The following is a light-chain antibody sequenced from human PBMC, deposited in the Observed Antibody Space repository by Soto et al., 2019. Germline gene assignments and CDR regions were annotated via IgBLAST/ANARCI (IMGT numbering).Light chain of an antibody. J-gene: IGKJ1*01. CDR1: QSVSSSH. V-gene: IGKV3-20*01. CDR3: QQYGSSPWT. CDR2: GAS. Sequence: ELVLTQSPGTLSLSPGERATLSCRASQSVSSSHLAWYQQKPGQAPRPLIYGASSRAIGIPDRFSGSGSGTDFTLTISRLEPEDFAVYYCQQYGSSPWTFGQGTKVDIK.